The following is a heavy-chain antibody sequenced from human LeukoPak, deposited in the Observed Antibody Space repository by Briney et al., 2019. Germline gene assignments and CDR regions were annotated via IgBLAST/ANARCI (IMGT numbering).Heavy chain of an antibody. CDR3: AHIERPYNIAAVFDY. Sequence: SGPTLVNPTQTLTLTCTFSGFSLSTSGVGVGWIRQPPGKALEWLALIYWSDDKRYSPSLKSRLTITKDTSKNQVVLTMTNMDPVDTATYYCAHIERPYNIAAVFDYWGRGTLVTVSS. CDR1: GFSLSTSGVG. D-gene: IGHD6-13*01. V-gene: IGHV2-5*01. J-gene: IGHJ4*02. CDR2: IYWSDDK.